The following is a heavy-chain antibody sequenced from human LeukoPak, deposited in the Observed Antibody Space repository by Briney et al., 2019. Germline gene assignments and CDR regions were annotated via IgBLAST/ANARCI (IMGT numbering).Heavy chain of an antibody. CDR2: IRYDGSNK. Sequence: GGSLRLSCAASGFTFSSYGMHWVRQAPGKGLEWVAFIRYDGSNKYYADSVKGRFTISRDNSKNTLYLQMNSLRAEDTAVYYCAKDELGIAARFDYWGQGTLVTVSS. CDR3: AKDELGIAARFDY. V-gene: IGHV3-30*02. D-gene: IGHD6-6*01. CDR1: GFTFSSYG. J-gene: IGHJ4*02.